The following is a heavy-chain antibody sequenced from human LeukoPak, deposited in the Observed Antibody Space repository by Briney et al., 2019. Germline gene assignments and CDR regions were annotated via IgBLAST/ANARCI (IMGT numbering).Heavy chain of an antibody. J-gene: IGHJ4*02. Sequence: GGSLRLSCAASGFTFSDYWMNWVRQAPGKGLEWVSSISSSSSYIYYADSVKGRFTISRDNAKNSLYLQMNSLRAEDTAVYYCARARRQWLDPFDYWGQGTLVTVSS. CDR2: ISSSSSYI. D-gene: IGHD6-19*01. V-gene: IGHV3-21*01. CDR3: ARARRQWLDPFDY. CDR1: GFTFSDYW.